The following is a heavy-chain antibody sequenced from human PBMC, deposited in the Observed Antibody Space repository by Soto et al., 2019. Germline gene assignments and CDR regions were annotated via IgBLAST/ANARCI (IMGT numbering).Heavy chain of an antibody. D-gene: IGHD3-3*01. CDR1: GFTFSSYS. V-gene: IGHV3-48*01. J-gene: IGHJ3*02. CDR2: ISSSSSTI. CDR3: AGGLTIFNAFDI. Sequence: GGSLRLSCAASGFTFSSYSMSWVRQAPGKGLEWVSYISSSSSTIYYAQKFQGRVTMTRDTSTSTVYMELSSLRSEDTAVYYCAGGLTIFNAFDIWGQGTMVTVSS.